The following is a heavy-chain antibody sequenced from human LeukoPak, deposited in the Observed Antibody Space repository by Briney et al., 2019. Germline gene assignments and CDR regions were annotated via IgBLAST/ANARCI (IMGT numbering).Heavy chain of an antibody. CDR1: GFTFSNAW. D-gene: IGHD3-10*01. V-gene: IGHV3-66*01. J-gene: IGHJ6*02. CDR2: ITSAGAT. Sequence: GGSLRLSCAASGFTFSNAWMSWVRQAPGKGLDCVSVITSAGATYYADSVKGRFIISRDNSQNTLYLQMNSLRAEDTAVYYCASRESPGYYYGMDVWGQGTTVTVSS. CDR3: ASRESPGYYYGMDV.